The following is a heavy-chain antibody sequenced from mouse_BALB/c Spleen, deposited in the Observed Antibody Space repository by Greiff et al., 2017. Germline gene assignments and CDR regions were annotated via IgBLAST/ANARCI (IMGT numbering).Heavy chain of an antibody. D-gene: IGHD2-14*01. Sequence: VQLQESGPGLVAPSQSLSITCTVSGFSLTGYGVNWVRQPPGKGLEWLGMIWGDGSTDYNSALKSRLSISKDNSKSQVFLKMNSLQTDDTARYYCARDRYDGGYAMDYWGQGTSVTVSS. CDR3: ARDRYDGGYAMDY. J-gene: IGHJ4*01. V-gene: IGHV2-6-7*01. CDR1: GFSLTGYG. CDR2: IWGDGST.